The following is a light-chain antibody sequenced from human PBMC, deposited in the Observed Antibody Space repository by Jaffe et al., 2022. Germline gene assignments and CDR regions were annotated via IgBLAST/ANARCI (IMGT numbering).Light chain of an antibody. J-gene: IGKJ4*01. CDR2: AAS. CDR1: QGISSY. V-gene: IGKV1-8*01. Sequence: AIRMTQSPSSLSASTGDRVTITCRASQGISSYLAWYQQKPGKAPKLLIYAASTLQSGVPSRFSGSGSGTDFTLTISCLQSEDFATYYCQQYYSYPQELTFGGGTKVEIK. CDR3: QQYYSYPQELT.